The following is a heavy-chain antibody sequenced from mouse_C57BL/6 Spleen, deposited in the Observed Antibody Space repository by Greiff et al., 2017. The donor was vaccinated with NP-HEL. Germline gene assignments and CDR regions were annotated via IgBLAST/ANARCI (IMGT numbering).Heavy chain of an antibody. D-gene: IGHD2-5*01. CDR2: INPSNGGT. Sequence: QVQLQQPGTELVKPGASVKLSCKASGYTFTSYWMHWVKQRPGQGLEWIGNINPSNGGTNYNEKFKSKATLTVDISSSTAYMQLSSLTSEDSAVYYCARGGYSNPAWFAYWGQGTLVTVSA. CDR1: GYTFTSYW. V-gene: IGHV1-53*01. J-gene: IGHJ3*01. CDR3: ARGGYSNPAWFAY.